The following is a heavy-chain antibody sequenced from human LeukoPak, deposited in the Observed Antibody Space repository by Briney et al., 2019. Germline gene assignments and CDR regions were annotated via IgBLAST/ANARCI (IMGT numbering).Heavy chain of an antibody. J-gene: IGHJ4*02. Sequence: PGGSLRLSCAASGFTFSSYGMHWVRQAPGKGLERVAVISYDGSNKYYADSVKGRFTISRDNSKNTLYLQMNSLRPEDTATYYCAKDVVMMVYAFDSWGQGTLVTVSS. V-gene: IGHV3-30*18. CDR1: GFTFSSYG. CDR2: ISYDGSNK. D-gene: IGHD2-8*01. CDR3: AKDVVMMVYAFDS.